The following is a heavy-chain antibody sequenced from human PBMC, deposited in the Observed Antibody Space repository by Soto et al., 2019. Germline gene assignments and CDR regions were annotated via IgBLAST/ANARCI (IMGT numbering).Heavy chain of an antibody. D-gene: IGHD3-3*01. J-gene: IGHJ4*02. Sequence: QVQLVQSGAEVKKPGSSVKVSCKASGGTFSSYAISWVRQAPGQGLEWMGGIIPIFGTANYAQKFQGRVTITADESTSTAYMELSSLRSEDTAVYYCARGPAIFGVVTYYFDYWGQGILVTVSS. CDR2: IIPIFGTA. CDR1: GGTFSSYA. V-gene: IGHV1-69*01. CDR3: ARGPAIFGVVTYYFDY.